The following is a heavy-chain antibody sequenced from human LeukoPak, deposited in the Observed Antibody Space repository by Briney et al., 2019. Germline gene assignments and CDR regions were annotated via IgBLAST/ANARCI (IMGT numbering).Heavy chain of an antibody. CDR3: ARDRWLRFDGAWYYYYGMDV. Sequence: SETLSLTCTVSGGSISSYYWSWIRQPPGKGLEWIGYIYYSGSTNYNPSLKSRVTISVGTSKNQFSLKLSSVTAADTAVYYCARDRWLRFDGAWYYYYGMDVWGQGTTVTVSS. V-gene: IGHV4-59*01. CDR1: GGSISSYY. CDR2: IYYSGST. D-gene: IGHD5-12*01. J-gene: IGHJ6*02.